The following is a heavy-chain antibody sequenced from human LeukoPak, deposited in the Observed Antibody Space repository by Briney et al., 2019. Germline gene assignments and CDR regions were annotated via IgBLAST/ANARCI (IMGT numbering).Heavy chain of an antibody. CDR3: ARDGLGLTATGAFDI. Sequence: GGSLRLSCAASGFTVSSNYMSWVRQTPGKGLEWVSVIYSGGSTYYADSVKGRFTISRDNSKNTLYLQMNSLRAEDTALYYCARDGLGLTATGAFDIWGQGTMVTVSS. V-gene: IGHV3-53*01. CDR2: IYSGGST. J-gene: IGHJ3*02. CDR1: GFTVSSNY. D-gene: IGHD1-26*01.